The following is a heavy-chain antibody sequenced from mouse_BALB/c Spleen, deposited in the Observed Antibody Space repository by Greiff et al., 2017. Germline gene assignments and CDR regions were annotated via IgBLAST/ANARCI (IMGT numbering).Heavy chain of an antibody. D-gene: IGHD2-4*01. J-gene: IGHJ3*01. V-gene: IGHV5-6-3*01. Sequence: EVMLVESGGGLVQPGGSLKLSCAASGFTFSSYGMSWVRQTPDKRLELVATINSNGGSTYYPDSVKGRFTISRDNAKNTLYLQMSSLKSEDTAMYYCAREDYDSWFAYWGQGTLVTVSA. CDR1: GFTFSSYG. CDR3: AREDYDSWFAY. CDR2: INSNGGST.